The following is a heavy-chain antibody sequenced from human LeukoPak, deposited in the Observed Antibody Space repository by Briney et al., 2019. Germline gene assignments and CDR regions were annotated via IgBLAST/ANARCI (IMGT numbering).Heavy chain of an antibody. V-gene: IGHV4-38-2*02. Sequence: SETLSLTCTVSGYSISSGYYWGWIRQPPGKSLDWIGYIYFTGSTNYNPSLESRVTMSVDTSKNQFSLYLSSVTAADTAIYYCARSIVGYDWNFDQWGQGILVTVSS. CDR2: IYFTGST. D-gene: IGHD1-26*01. CDR3: ARSIVGYDWNFDQ. CDR1: GYSISSGYY. J-gene: IGHJ4*02.